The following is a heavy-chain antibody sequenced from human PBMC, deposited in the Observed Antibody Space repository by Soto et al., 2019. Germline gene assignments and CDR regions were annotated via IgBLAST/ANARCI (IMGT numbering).Heavy chain of an antibody. CDR2: INPSGGST. J-gene: IGHJ6*02. Sequence: SVKVSCKASGYTFTSYYRQWVRQAPGQGLEWMGIINPSGGSTSYAQKFQGRVTMTRDTSTSTVYMELSSLRSEDTAVYYCARGGKLRFLEWLPEARYYYGMDVWGQGTTVTVSS. CDR1: GYTFTSYY. D-gene: IGHD3-3*01. CDR3: ARGGKLRFLEWLPEARYYYGMDV. V-gene: IGHV1-46*01.